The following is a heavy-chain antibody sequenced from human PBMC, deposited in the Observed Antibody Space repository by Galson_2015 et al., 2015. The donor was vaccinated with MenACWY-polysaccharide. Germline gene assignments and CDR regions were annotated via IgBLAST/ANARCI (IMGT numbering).Heavy chain of an antibody. CDR3: NTADGPAAGLDY. J-gene: IGHJ4*02. V-gene: IGHV3-15*01. CDR2: IKSKTTGGTI. Sequence: RLSCAASGFTFSSSWMHWVRQAPGKGLAWVGRIKSKTTGGTIEYAAPVKGRFTISRDDSKNTVYLQMNSLKTEDTAVYHCNTADGPAAGLDYSVQASLVTVSS. D-gene: IGHD2-2*01. CDR1: GFTFSSSW.